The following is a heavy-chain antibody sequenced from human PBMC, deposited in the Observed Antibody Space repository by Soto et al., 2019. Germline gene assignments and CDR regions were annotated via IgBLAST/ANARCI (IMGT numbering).Heavy chain of an antibody. D-gene: IGHD2-2*01. CDR1: GFTFSSYA. V-gene: IGHV3-23*01. J-gene: IGHJ4*02. CDR2: ISGSGSGT. CDR3: VQDASTAHQPLDS. Sequence: PGGSLILSCAASGFTFSSYAMSWVRQAPGKGLEWVSGISGSGSGTYYIASVKGRFTISRDNYKNTLYLQMNVLRAEDTAVYHCVQDASTAHQPLDSWGQGVLVTVSS.